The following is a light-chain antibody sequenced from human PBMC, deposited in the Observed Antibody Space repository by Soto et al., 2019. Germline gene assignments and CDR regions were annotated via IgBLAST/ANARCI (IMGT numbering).Light chain of an antibody. CDR3: QQRNIWPPVT. CDR1: QNISRS. CDR2: GAF. Sequence: EIVMTQSPVTLSVSPGERATLSCRASQNISRSLAWYQQKPGQAPRLLIYGAFNRATGIPARFSGSGSGTDFTPTISSLEPEDSAIYYCQQRNIWPPVTFGQGTRLEIK. V-gene: IGKV3-11*01. J-gene: IGKJ5*01.